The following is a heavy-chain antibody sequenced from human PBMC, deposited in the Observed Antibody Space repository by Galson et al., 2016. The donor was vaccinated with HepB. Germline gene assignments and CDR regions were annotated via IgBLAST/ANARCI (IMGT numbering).Heavy chain of an antibody. Sequence: SLRLSCAASGFTFRTYSMNWVRQAPGKGLEWVSSITSKSTDIYYADSVKGRFTISRDNARNSLFLQMNSLRAEDTAVYYCVRELAYYDFWNGFPTCYFDSWGQGTLVRVSP. J-gene: IGHJ4*02. CDR2: ITSKSTDI. CDR3: VRELAYYDFWNGFPTCYFDS. V-gene: IGHV3-21*01. CDR1: GFTFRTYS. D-gene: IGHD3-3*01.